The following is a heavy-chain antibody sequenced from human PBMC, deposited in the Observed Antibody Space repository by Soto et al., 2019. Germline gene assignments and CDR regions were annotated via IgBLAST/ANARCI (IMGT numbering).Heavy chain of an antibody. D-gene: IGHD3-16*01. V-gene: IGHV4-31*11. J-gene: IGHJ4*02. CDR2: IYYSGTP. CDR1: NASIASGGSS. CDR3: ARNVMIHGFDF. Sequence: QVQLQESGPGLVKPSQTLFLTCAVSNASIASGGSSWNWIRQQPGKGLEWIGYIYYSGTPFYNVSLKGRVAISRDTSKSQISLTLRSVTAADTAVYYCARNVMIHGFDFWGQGTLVTVSS.